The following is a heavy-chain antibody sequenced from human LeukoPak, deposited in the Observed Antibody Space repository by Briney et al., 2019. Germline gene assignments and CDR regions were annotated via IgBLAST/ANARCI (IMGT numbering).Heavy chain of an antibody. CDR3: ARLSYEDIVVVGSRRGAFDI. CDR1: GGSISSSSYY. V-gene: IGHV4-39*07. D-gene: IGHD2-15*01. CDR2: IYTSGST. Sequence: SETLSLTCTVSGGSISSSSYYWGWIRQPPGKGLEWIGSIYTSGSTNYNPSLKSRVTMSVDTSKNQFSLKLSSVTAADTAVYYCARLSYEDIVVVGSRRGAFDIWGQGTMVTVSS. J-gene: IGHJ3*02.